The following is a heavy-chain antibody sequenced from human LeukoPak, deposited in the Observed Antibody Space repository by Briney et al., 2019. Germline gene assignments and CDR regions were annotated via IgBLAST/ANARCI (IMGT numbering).Heavy chain of an antibody. CDR3: AKGSGVVTTMVRGVIGRLGY. J-gene: IGHJ4*02. Sequence: GGSLRLSCAASGFTFSSYGMHWVRQAPGKGLEWVAFIRYDGSNKYYADSVKGRFTISRDNSKNTLYLQMNSLRAEDTAVYYCAKGSGVVTTMVRGVIGRLGYWGQGTLVTVSS. CDR1: GFTFSSYG. D-gene: IGHD3-10*01. V-gene: IGHV3-30*02. CDR2: IRYDGSNK.